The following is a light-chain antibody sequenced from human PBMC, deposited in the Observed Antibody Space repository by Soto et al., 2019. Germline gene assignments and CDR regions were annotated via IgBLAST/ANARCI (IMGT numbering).Light chain of an antibody. Sequence: QSALTQPASVSGSPGQSITISCTGTSSDVGDYDYVSWYQQYAGKAPKMMIYEVSNRPSGVSNRFSGSKSGNTASLTIYGLQAEDEADYYCSSYRSSNTLLFGGGTTLTVL. CDR3: SSYRSSNTLL. CDR1: SSDVGDYDY. J-gene: IGLJ2*01. V-gene: IGLV2-14*01. CDR2: EVS.